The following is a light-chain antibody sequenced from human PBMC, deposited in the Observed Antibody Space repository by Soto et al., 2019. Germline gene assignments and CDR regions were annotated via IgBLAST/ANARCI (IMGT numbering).Light chain of an antibody. J-gene: IGKJ1*01. V-gene: IGKV1-5*03. CDR3: QQYNSYPWT. Sequence: DIQMTQSPSTLSASVGDIVTITCRASQTINRCLGWLQQKPGKAPKLLVYEAFSLENGVPSRFGGSGSGTEFPLIISSLQPDEFATHSCQQYNSYPWTFGQGTKVEIK. CDR2: EAF. CDR1: QTINRC.